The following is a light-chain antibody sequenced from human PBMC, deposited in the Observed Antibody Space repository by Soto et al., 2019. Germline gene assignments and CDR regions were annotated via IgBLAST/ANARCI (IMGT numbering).Light chain of an antibody. J-gene: IGKJ4*01. Sequence: IVLTQSPGTLSLSPGESATLSCRASQSVNAAHLAWYQQKPGQAPRLLLQGASTRATGIPDRFSGSGSGTDFTLTISKVEQEDLAFFYCPHYGSTPLTFGGGTKVEIK. CDR3: PHYGSTPLT. CDR1: QSVNAAH. V-gene: IGKV3-20*01. CDR2: GAS.